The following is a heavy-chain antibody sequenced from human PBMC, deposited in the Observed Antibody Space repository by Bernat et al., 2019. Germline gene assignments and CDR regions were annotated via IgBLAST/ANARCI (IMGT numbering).Heavy chain of an antibody. Sequence: QLHLVQSGAEVKKPGASVKVSCKASGYTFANYGFTWVRQAPGQGLEWMGWISAYKGNTIYAQKLQGRDTMTTDTSTSTAYMELRSLRSDDTAGYYCADHSGGRCWPGCAFDVWGRGTMITVSS. CDR2: ISAYKGNT. CDR1: GYTFANYG. J-gene: IGHJ3*01. CDR3: ADHSGGRCWPGCAFDV. V-gene: IGHV1-18*01. D-gene: IGHD3-16*01.